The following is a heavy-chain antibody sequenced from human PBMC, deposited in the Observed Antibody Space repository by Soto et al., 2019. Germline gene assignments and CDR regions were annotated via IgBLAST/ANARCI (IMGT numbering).Heavy chain of an antibody. CDR3: ATVRLPEAFDI. V-gene: IGHV3-30-3*01. CDR1: GFTFSSYA. J-gene: IGHJ3*02. Sequence: GSLRLSCAASGFTFSSYAMHWVRQAPGKGLEWVAVISYDGSNKYYADSVKGRFTISRDNSKNTLYLQMNSLRAEETAVYYCATVRLPEAFDIWGQRTMVTVSS. D-gene: IGHD2-2*01. CDR2: ISYDGSNK.